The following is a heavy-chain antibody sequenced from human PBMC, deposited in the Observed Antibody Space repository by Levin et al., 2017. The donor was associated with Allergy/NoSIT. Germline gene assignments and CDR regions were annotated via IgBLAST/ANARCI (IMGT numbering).Heavy chain of an antibody. Sequence: ASVKVSCKGSGYSFTSYWIGWVRQMPGKGLEWMGIIYPGDSDTRYSPSFQGQVTISADKSISTAYLQWSSLKASDTAMYYCARQRGTAVYFDYWGQGTLVTVSS. D-gene: IGHD3-16*01. CDR1: GYSFTSYW. J-gene: IGHJ4*02. V-gene: IGHV5-51*01. CDR2: IYPGDSDT. CDR3: ARQRGTAVYFDY.